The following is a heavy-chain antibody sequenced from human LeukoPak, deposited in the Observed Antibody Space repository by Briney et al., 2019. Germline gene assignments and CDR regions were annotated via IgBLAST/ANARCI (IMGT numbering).Heavy chain of an antibody. J-gene: IGHJ4*02. CDR2: ISAYNGNT. V-gene: IGHV1-18*01. Sequence: ASVKVSCKASGYTFTSYGISWVRQAPGQGLEWMGWISAYNGNTNYAQKLQGRVTMTTDTSTSTAYMELRSLRSDDTAVYYCARDFRYDSSGYYADWGQGTLVTVSS. CDR3: ARDFRYDSSGYYAD. CDR1: GYTFTSYG. D-gene: IGHD3-22*01.